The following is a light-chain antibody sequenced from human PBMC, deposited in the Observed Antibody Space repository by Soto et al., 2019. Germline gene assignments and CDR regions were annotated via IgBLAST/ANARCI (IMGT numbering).Light chain of an antibody. CDR1: QSGSNN. V-gene: IGKV3-15*01. CDR2: YAS. Sequence: EIMMTQSPATLSVSPGERATLSCRASQSGSNNLAWYQQKPGQAHRLLIYYASTRATGVPARFTGSVSGTEFTLTFSSLRSEDSALYYFQQYNTWPSITFGQRTRLEI. J-gene: IGKJ5*01. CDR3: QQYNTWPSIT.